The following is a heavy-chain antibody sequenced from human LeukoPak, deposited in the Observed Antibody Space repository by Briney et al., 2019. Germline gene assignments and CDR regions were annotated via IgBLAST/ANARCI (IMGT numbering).Heavy chain of an antibody. D-gene: IGHD2-15*01. CDR2: VYWDDGK. CDR3: ARDGGYFDY. V-gene: IGHV2-5*02. Sequence: SGPTLVNLTQTLALTCTFSGFSLNTRGVAVGWIRQPPGKALEWLALVYWDDGKRYSPSLRSRLTITKDTSKNHVVLTMTNVDPVDTATYYCARDGGYFDYWGQGTLVTVSS. CDR1: GFSLNTRGVA. J-gene: IGHJ4*02.